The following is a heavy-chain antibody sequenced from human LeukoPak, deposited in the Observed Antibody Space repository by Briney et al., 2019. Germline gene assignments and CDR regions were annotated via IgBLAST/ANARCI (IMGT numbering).Heavy chain of an antibody. CDR3: ARDRNWNYVSRFHYYGMDV. CDR2: IYYSGST. J-gene: IGHJ6*02. V-gene: IGHV4-39*02. D-gene: IGHD1-7*01. Sequence: SETLSLTCTVSGGSISGSSYYWGWIRQPPGKGLEWIGSIYYSGSTYYNPSLKSRVTISVDTSKNQFSLKLNSVTATDTVVYYCARDRNWNYVSRFHYYGMDVWGQGTTVTVSS. CDR1: GGSISGSSYY.